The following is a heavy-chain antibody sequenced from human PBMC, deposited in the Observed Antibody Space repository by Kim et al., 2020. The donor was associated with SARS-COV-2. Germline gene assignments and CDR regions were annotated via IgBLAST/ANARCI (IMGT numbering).Heavy chain of an antibody. CDR1: GFTFSNYD. V-gene: IGHV3-13*01. J-gene: IGHJ2*01. D-gene: IGHD3-22*01. CDR3: AREVPDFYDGSGDYSVAWHLDL. Sequence: GGSLRLSCAASGFTFSNYDMHWVRQATGKSLEWVSGIGTAGDTYYAGSVKGRFTISRENAKNSLYLQMNSLGAGDTAVYYCAREVPDFYDGSGDYSVAWHLDLWGRGTLVTVSS. CDR2: IGTAGDT.